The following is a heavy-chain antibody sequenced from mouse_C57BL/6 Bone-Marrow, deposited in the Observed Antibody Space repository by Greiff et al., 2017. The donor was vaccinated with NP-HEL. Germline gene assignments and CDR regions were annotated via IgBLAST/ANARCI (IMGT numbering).Heavy chain of an antibody. J-gene: IGHJ3*01. D-gene: IGHD1-1*01. V-gene: IGHV1-81*01. Sequence: VQLQESGAELARPGASVKLSCKASGYTFTSYVISWVKQRTGQGLEWIGEIYPRSGNTYYNEKFKGKATLTADKSSSTAYMELRSLTSEDSAVYFCARWGFTTPAWFAYWGQGTLVTVSA. CDR3: ARWGFTTPAWFAY. CDR1: GYTFTSYV. CDR2: IYPRSGNT.